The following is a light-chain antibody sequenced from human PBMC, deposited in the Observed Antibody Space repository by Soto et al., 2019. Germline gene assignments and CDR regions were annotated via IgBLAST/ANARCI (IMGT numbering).Light chain of an antibody. J-gene: IGKJ1*01. V-gene: IGKV3-20*01. CDR3: HQYGSSPGT. CDR1: QSVTS. CDR2: GAS. Sequence: EIVLTQSPGTLSLSPGERATLSCRASQSVTSVAWYQQKPGQAPRLLIYGASSRATGIPDRLSGSGSGTDFTLTISRLEPEDFAVYYCHQYGSSPGTFGQGTKVDIK.